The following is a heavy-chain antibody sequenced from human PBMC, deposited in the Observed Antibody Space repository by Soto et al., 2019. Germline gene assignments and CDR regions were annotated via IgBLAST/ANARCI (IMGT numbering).Heavy chain of an antibody. J-gene: IGHJ4*02. CDR2: ISYDGSNK. V-gene: IGHV3-30*18. D-gene: IGHD3-10*01. CDR1: GFTFSSYG. Sequence: QVQLVESGGGVVQPGRSLRLSCAASGFTFSSYGMHWVRQAPGKGLEWVAVISYDGSNKYYADSVKGRFTISRDNSKNTLYLQMNSLRAEDTAVYYWAKGGSRNYFDYRGQGNLVTVSS. CDR3: AKGGSRNYFDY.